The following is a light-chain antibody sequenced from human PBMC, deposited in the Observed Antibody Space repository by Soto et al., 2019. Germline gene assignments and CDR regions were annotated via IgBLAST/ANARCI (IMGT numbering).Light chain of an antibody. V-gene: IGKV3D-15*01. CDR3: QQYNKWPAEIT. J-gene: IGKJ5*01. CDR1: QSVRTK. Sequence: ETVITLSPATLSVSTGERATLSCRASQSVRTKLAWYQQKPGQAPRLLIYGASSRATGIPARFSGSGSGTEFTLTISSLQSEDSGVYYCQQYNKWPAEITFGQGTRLEIK. CDR2: GAS.